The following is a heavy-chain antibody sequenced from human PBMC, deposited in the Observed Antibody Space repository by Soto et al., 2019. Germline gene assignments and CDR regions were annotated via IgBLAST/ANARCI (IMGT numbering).Heavy chain of an antibody. Sequence: SETKCLTCSVSGGSIGGGGDYWSWINQHPGKGLEWIGYIYYSGSTYYNPSLESRVTISVDTSKNQFSLKLSSVTAADTAVYYCARFLARENNWFDPWGQGTLVTVSS. CDR3: ARFLARENNWFDP. D-gene: IGHD6-6*01. CDR2: IYYSGST. J-gene: IGHJ5*02. CDR1: GGSIGGGGDY. V-gene: IGHV4-31*03.